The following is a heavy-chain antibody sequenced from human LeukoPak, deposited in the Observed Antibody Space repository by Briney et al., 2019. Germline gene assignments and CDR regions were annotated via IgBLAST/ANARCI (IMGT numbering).Heavy chain of an antibody. CDR3: ARDLSYSSIDY. Sequence: GSLRLSCAASGFTFSSYWMHWVRQAPGKGLVWVSVIYSGGGTYYADSVKGRFTISRDNPKNTVYLQMNSLRAEDTAVYYCARDLSYSSIDYWGQGTLVTVSS. J-gene: IGHJ4*02. CDR2: IYSGGGT. D-gene: IGHD1-26*01. CDR1: GFTFSSYW. V-gene: IGHV3-66*01.